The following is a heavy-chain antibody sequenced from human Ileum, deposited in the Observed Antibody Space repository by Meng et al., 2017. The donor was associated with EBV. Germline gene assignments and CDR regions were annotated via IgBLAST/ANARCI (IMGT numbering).Heavy chain of an antibody. Sequence: QVQPVQSGPEVVKPGASVKVSCKASDYTFTGYGVSWVRQAPGPGLEWMAWLGAHDGDTSHAPKFQGRVTVSADRPTATAYMELRSLRSDDTAVYYCARGTPGRSYSDYWGQGTLGTVSS. CDR2: LGAHDGDT. D-gene: IGHD3-10*01. CDR1: DYTFTGYG. J-gene: IGHJ4*02. V-gene: IGHV1-18*01. CDR3: ARGTPGRSYSDY.